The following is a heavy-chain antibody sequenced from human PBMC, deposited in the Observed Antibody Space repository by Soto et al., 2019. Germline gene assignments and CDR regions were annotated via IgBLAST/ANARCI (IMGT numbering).Heavy chain of an antibody. D-gene: IGHD6-19*01. CDR2: ISHSGTSK. J-gene: IGHJ5*02. CDR1: GFTVGTTG. V-gene: IGHV3-30*18. CDR3: AKDWGSGGWFNWFHP. Sequence: QVQLVESGGGVVQPGGSLNLACVASGFTVGTTGMHWVRQAPGKGLEWVAMISHSGTSKQYGDSVQGRFTVSRDDAKNTLYLQMSSLRPEDTGIYHCAKDWGSGGWFNWFHPWGQGVQVTVSS.